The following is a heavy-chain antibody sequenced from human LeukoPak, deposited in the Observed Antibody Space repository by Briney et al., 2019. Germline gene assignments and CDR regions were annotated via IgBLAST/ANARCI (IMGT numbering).Heavy chain of an antibody. CDR3: ARQVGSGGYARFDS. J-gene: IGHJ5*01. CDR1: GNSFINYW. V-gene: IGHV5-51*01. CDR2: MYPGDSET. D-gene: IGHD1-26*01. Sequence: ESLKISCKGSGNSFINYWIGWVRQMPGKGLEWMGIMYPGDSETRYSPSVQGRVTISADKSISTAYLQWSSLKASDTAMYYCARQVGSGGYARFDSWGQGTLVTVSS.